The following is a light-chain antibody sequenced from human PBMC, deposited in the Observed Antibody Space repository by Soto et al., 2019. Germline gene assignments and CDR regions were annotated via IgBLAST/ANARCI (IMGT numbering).Light chain of an antibody. CDR1: SSDVGGYNH. CDR3: CTYTRLRTVV. J-gene: IGLJ2*01. Sequence: QSVLTQPASVSGSPGQSITISCTGTSSDVGGYNHVSWYQHSPGKAPKLILFAVSDRPSGVSHRFSGSKSGNTASLTISGPQAEDEADYYSCTYTRLRTVVFGGGTKLTVL. V-gene: IGLV2-14*01. CDR2: AVS.